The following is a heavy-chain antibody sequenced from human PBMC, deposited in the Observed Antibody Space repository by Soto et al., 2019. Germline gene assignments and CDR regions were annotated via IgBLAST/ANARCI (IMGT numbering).Heavy chain of an antibody. CDR2: ISYDGSNK. CDR1: GFTFSSYG. Sequence: GGSLRLSCAASGFTFSSYGMHWVRQAPGKGLEWVAVISYDGSNKYYADSVKGRFTISRDNSKNTLYLQMNSLRAEDTTVYYCAKDAGGGAAAFSQDYYYYGIDVWGQGTTVTVSS. CDR3: AKDAGGGAAAFSQDYYYYGIDV. J-gene: IGHJ6*02. D-gene: IGHD6-13*01. V-gene: IGHV3-30*18.